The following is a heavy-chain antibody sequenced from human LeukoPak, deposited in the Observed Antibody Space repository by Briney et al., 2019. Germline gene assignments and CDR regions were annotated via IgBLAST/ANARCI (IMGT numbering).Heavy chain of an antibody. CDR2: IKQDGSEK. J-gene: IGHJ4*02. D-gene: IGHD2-15*01. Sequence: GGSLRLSCAASGFIFSNYWMSWVRQAPGKGLEWVANIKQDGSEKHYVDSVKGRFTISRDNAENSLYLQMNRLRVEDTAVYYCARELRAVVVVAHGFGDWGQGTQVSVSS. CDR3: ARELRAVVVVAHGFGD. CDR1: GFIFSNYW. V-gene: IGHV3-7*01.